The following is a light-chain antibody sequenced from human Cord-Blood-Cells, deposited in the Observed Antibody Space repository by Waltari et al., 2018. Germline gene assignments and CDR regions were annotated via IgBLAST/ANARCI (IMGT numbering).Light chain of an antibody. J-gene: IGLJ2*01. Sequence: QSVLTQPPSASGTPGQRVTISCYGTSSNIGSNYVYWYQQLTGTAPKLLIYRNNQRPSGVPDRFSGSKSGTSASLAISGLRSEDEADYYCAAWDDSLSGVVFGGGTKLTVL. CDR3: AAWDDSLSGVV. CDR2: RNN. CDR1: SSNIGSNY. V-gene: IGLV1-47*01.